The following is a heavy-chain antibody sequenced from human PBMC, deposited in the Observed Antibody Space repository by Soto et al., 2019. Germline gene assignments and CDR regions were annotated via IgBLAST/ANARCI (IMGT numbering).Heavy chain of an antibody. CDR3: AKAITMVRGVIIDYYYYGMDV. J-gene: IGHJ6*02. CDR2: ISGSGGST. V-gene: IGHV3-23*01. CDR1: GFTFSSYA. Sequence: GGSLRLSCAASGFTFSSYAMSWVRQAPGKGLEWVSAISGSGGSTYYADSVKGRFTISRDNSKNTLYLQMNSLRAEDRAVYYCAKAITMVRGVIIDYYYYGMDVWGQGTTVTVSS. D-gene: IGHD3-10*01.